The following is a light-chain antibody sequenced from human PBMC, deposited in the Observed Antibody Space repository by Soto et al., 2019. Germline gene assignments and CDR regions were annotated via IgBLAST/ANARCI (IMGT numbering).Light chain of an antibody. V-gene: IGLV2-14*01. J-gene: IGLJ1*01. Sequence: QSVLAQPSSVSGSPGQSITISCTGTSTDVGGYNYVSWYQHHPGKGPKLIIYEVSNRPSGVSDRFSGSKSGNKASLIISTLEAEDESDYYCGAYTSTDTTFVFGTGTKATVL. CDR3: GAYTSTDTTFV. CDR1: STDVGGYNY. CDR2: EVS.